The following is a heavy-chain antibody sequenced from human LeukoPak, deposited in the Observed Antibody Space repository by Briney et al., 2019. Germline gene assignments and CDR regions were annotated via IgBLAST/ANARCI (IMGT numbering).Heavy chain of an antibody. CDR3: ARSEYGEAVDY. D-gene: IGHD4-17*01. CDR2: VSVDNGHT. V-gene: IGHV1-18*01. CDR1: GYTNINYD. Sequence: WASVKVSCKASGYTNINYDIALVRQAAGQGLEWMGWVSVDNGHTNYAQKFQGRVTMTTDTSTSTAYMELRSLRSDDTAMYYCARSEYGEAVDYWGQGTLVTVSS. J-gene: IGHJ4*02.